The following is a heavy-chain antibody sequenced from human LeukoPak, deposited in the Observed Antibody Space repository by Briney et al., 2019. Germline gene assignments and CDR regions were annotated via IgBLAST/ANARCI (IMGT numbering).Heavy chain of an antibody. V-gene: IGHV4-34*01. CDR1: GGSFSGYC. J-gene: IGHJ4*02. CDR2: INHSGST. CDR3: ARGRRGRSGGSWPPFDY. Sequence: PSETLSLTCAVYGGSFSGYCWSWIRQPPGKGLEWIGEINHSGSTNYNPSLKSRVTISVDTSKNQFSLKLSSVTAADTAVYYCARGRRGRSGGSWPPFDYWGQGTLVTVSS. D-gene: IGHD2-15*01.